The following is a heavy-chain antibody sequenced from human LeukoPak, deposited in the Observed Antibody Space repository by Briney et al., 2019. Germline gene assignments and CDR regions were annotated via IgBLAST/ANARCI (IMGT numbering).Heavy chain of an antibody. CDR2: MNPNSGNT. D-gene: IGHD4-17*01. V-gene: IGHV1-8*02. CDR1: GGTFSSYA. J-gene: IGHJ4*02. Sequence: ASVKVSCKASGGTFSSYAISWVRQATGQGLEWMGWMNPNSGNTGYAQKFQGRVTMTRNTSISTAYMELSSLRSEDTAVYYCARRHDYGDYGEFDYWGQGTLVTVSS. CDR3: ARRHDYGDYGEFDY.